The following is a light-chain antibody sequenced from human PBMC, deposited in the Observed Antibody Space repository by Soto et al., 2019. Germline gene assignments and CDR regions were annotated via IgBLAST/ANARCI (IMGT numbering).Light chain of an antibody. V-gene: IGKV3-20*01. Sequence: PGETATLSCRASQSVRSNYLAWYQHKIGQAPRLLIYGASSRATGIPDRITGSGSGTDFTLTIRRLEPEDFAVYFCQQYVSSPLTFGGGTKVEIK. CDR2: GAS. J-gene: IGKJ4*01. CDR1: QSVRSNY. CDR3: QQYVSSPLT.